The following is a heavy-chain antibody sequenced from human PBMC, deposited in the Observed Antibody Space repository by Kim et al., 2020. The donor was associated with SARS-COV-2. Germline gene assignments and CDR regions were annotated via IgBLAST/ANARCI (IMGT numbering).Heavy chain of an antibody. CDR2: IHTGNGNT. V-gene: IGHV1-3*04. Sequence: ASVKVSCKASGYTFTSYAMHWVRQAPGQRLEWMGWIHTGNGNTKYSQKFQGRVTITRYTSASTAFMELSSLRSEDMAVYYCARDHRSCSSTTCYGEAIDYCGQGTLVTVSS. CDR1: GYTFTSYA. CDR3: ARDHRSCSSTTCYGEAIDY. D-gene: IGHD2-2*01. J-gene: IGHJ4*02.